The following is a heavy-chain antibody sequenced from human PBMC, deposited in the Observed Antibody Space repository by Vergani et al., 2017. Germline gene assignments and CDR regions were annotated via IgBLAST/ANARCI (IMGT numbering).Heavy chain of an antibody. D-gene: IGHD5-12*01. CDR2: ISGSGSSI. Sequence: QVQLVESGGGLVKPGGYLRLYCAASGFTFRDYYMSWIRQAPGKGLECISYISGSGSSIYYADSVKGRFTISRDNAKNSLDLQMNSLRAEDTAVYYCAKGGRRGYTAHDLDSWGQGTLVTVSS. CDR3: AKGGRRGYTAHDLDS. J-gene: IGHJ4*02. CDR1: GFTFRDYY. V-gene: IGHV3-11*04.